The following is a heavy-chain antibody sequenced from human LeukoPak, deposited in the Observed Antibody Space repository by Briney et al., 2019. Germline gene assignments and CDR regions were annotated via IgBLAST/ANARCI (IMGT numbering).Heavy chain of an antibody. CDR2: INAGNGNT. CDR1: GYIFTSYY. J-gene: IGHJ6*02. D-gene: IGHD6-19*01. CDR3: AREGEWLVRYYYYYGMDV. V-gene: IGHV1-3*01. Sequence: ASVKVSCKASGYIFTSYYMHWVRQAPGQRLEWMGWINAGNGNTKYSQKFQGRVTITRDTSASTAYMELSSLRSEDTAVYYCAREGEWLVRYYYYYGMDVWGQGTTVTVSS.